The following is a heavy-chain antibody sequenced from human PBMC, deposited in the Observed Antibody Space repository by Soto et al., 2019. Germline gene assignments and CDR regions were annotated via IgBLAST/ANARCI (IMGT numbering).Heavy chain of an antibody. J-gene: IGHJ4*02. CDR3: AKDRVNGGWFGELLSDY. CDR2: LSGSGVST. V-gene: IGHV3-23*01. CDR1: GFTFSSYA. D-gene: IGHD3-10*01. Sequence: EVQLFESGGGLVQPGGSLRLSCAASGFTFSSYAMSWVRQAPGKGLEWVSALSGSGVSTYYADSVEGRFTISRDNSKNTLYLQMNSLTADDTAIYYGAKDRVNGGWFGELLSDYWGQGTLVTVSS.